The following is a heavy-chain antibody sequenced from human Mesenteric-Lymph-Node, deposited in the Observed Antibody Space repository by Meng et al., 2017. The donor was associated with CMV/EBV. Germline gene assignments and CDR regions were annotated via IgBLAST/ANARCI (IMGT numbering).Heavy chain of an antibody. Sequence: GESLKISCVASGFTFSSYAMHWVRQAPGKGLEWVAVIWSDGSHEYYADSVKGRFTISRDNSKKTLYLQMSSLRADDTSVYHCAKEGQSGSPRFDYWGQGTLVTVSS. D-gene: IGHD1-26*01. J-gene: IGHJ4*02. CDR1: GFTFSSYA. V-gene: IGHV3-33*06. CDR2: IWSDGSHE. CDR3: AKEGQSGSPRFDY.